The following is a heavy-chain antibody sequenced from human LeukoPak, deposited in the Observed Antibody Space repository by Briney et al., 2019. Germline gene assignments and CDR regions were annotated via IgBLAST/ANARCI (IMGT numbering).Heavy chain of an antibody. V-gene: IGHV3-7*04. CDR3: ARDLGYCSGGSCSSVFDY. CDR2: INDDGGDK. Sequence: TGGSLRLPCVASGFIFRNYWMSWVRQAPGKGLEWVANINDDGGDKNYVDSVKGRFTISRDNAKSSLYLQMNSLRAEDTAVYYCARDLGYCSGGSCSSVFDYWGRGTLVTVSS. J-gene: IGHJ4*02. CDR1: GFIFRNYW. D-gene: IGHD2-15*01.